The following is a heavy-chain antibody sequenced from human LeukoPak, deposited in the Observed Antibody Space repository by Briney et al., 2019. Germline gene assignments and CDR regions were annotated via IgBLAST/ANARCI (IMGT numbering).Heavy chain of an antibody. Sequence: SETLSLTCTVSGGSISSSSYYWGWIRQPPGKGLHWIGYMYYTGSTNYNPSLKSRVTISLATSKNQFSLKLSSVTAADTAIYYCARVSVVYGMDVWGRGTTVTVSS. CDR2: MYYTGST. J-gene: IGHJ6*02. CDR3: ARVSVVYGMDV. V-gene: IGHV4-61*05. CDR1: GGSISSSSYY.